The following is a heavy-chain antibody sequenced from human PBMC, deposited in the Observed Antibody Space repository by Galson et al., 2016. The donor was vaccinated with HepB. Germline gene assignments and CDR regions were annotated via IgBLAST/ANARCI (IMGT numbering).Heavy chain of an antibody. CDR3: ARDSHVGATPCDY. D-gene: IGHD1-26*01. CDR2: ISSSSTI. J-gene: IGHJ4*02. CDR1: GFTFSSYS. Sequence: SLRLSCAGSGFTFSSYSMNWVRQAPGKGLEWVSYISSSSTIYYADSVKGRFTISRDNARNSLYLHMNSLRDEDTAVYYCARDSHVGATPCDYWGQGTLVTVSS. V-gene: IGHV3-48*02.